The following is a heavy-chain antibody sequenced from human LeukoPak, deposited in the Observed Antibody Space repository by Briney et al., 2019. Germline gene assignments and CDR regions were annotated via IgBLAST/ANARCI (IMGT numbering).Heavy chain of an antibody. CDR1: GFTFRNYA. V-gene: IGHV3-23*01. J-gene: IGHJ5*02. D-gene: IGHD3-16*01. CDR2: ISGSGTDT. CDR3: AKGGLTPDNWFDP. Sequence: GGSLRLSCAASGFTFRNYAMIWVRQAPGKGLEWVSAISGSGTDTYYADSVKGRFTISRDNSKNTLYLQMNILRAEDTAVYYCAKGGLTPDNWFDPWGQGTLVTVSS.